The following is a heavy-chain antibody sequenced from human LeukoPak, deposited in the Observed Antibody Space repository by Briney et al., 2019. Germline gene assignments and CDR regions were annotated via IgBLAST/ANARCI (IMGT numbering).Heavy chain of an antibody. Sequence: SVKVSCKASGGTFSSYTISWVRQAPGQGLEWMGRIIPILGIANYAQKFQGRVTITADKSTSTAYMELSGLRSEDTAVYYCARAPSGGLAHFDYWGQGTLVTVSS. D-gene: IGHD4-23*01. CDR3: ARAPSGGLAHFDY. V-gene: IGHV1-69*02. J-gene: IGHJ4*02. CDR1: GGTFSSYT. CDR2: IIPILGIA.